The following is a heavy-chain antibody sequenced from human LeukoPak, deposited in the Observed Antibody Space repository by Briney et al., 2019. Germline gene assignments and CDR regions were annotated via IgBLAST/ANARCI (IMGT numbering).Heavy chain of an antibody. CDR1: GGSISSYY. Sequence: PSQTLSLTCTVSGGSISSYYWSWIRQPPGKGLEWVGYISYSGSTNYNPSLKSRVTISVDTSKNQFSLKLSSVTAADTAIYYCARDGRAGSLFAYWGQGXMVTVSS. J-gene: IGHJ3*01. CDR3: ARDGRAGSLFAY. V-gene: IGHV4-59*01. D-gene: IGHD6-19*01. CDR2: ISYSGST.